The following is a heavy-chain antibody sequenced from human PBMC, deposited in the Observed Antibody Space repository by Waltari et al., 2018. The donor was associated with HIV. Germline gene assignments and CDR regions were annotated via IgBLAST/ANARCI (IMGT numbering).Heavy chain of an antibody. CDR2: IKQDGSEK. CDR3: ARRRGSYCLDY. CDR1: GLPFSSYW. Sequence: EGQLVESGGGLVQPGGSLRLSWAAPGLPFSSYWMSWVRQAPGKGLEWVANIKQDGSEKYYVDSVKGRFTISRDNAKNSLYLQMNSLRAEDTAVYFCARRRGSYCLDYWGQGTLVTVSS. J-gene: IGHJ4*02. D-gene: IGHD1-26*01. V-gene: IGHV3-7*01.